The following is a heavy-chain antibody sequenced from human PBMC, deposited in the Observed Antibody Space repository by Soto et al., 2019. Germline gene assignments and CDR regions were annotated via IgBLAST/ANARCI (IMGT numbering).Heavy chain of an antibody. D-gene: IGHD5-18*01. V-gene: IGHV4-61*01. CDR3: ARAQLGWGYTFDY. CDR2: IYYSGST. CDR1: GGSVSSGSYY. Sequence: QVQLQESGPGLVKPSETLSLTCTVSGGSVSSGSYYWSWIRQPPGKGLEWIGYIYYSGSTNYNPSLKSRVTISVDTSKNQFSLKLSSVTAADTAVYYCARAQLGWGYTFDYWGQGTLVTVSS. J-gene: IGHJ4*02.